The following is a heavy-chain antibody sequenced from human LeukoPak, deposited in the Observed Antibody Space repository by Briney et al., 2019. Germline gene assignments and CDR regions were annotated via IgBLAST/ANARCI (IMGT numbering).Heavy chain of an antibody. Sequence: PSETLSLTCTVSGGSISSYYWSWIRQPAGKGLEWIGRIYAGGSTNYNPSLKSRVTMSVDMSKNQFSLKLSSVTAADTAVYYCARDLIHSALGDFHYWGQGVLVTVSS. CDR1: GGSISSYY. CDR2: IYAGGST. D-gene: IGHD3-16*01. J-gene: IGHJ4*02. V-gene: IGHV4-4*07. CDR3: ARDLIHSALGDFHY.